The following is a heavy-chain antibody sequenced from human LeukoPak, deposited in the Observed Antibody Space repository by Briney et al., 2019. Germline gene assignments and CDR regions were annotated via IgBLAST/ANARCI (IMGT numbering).Heavy chain of an antibody. Sequence: GGSLRLSCTASGFIFSTYAMNWVRQAPGKGLEWVSTISGGGDSTYYADSVKGRFTISRDSSKNTLYLQMNSLRAEDTAVYCCAKDNKKLLRGIDYWGQGTLVTVS. CDR3: AKDNKKLLRGIDY. D-gene: IGHD1-26*01. CDR2: ISGGGDST. CDR1: GFIFSTYA. J-gene: IGHJ4*02. V-gene: IGHV3-23*01.